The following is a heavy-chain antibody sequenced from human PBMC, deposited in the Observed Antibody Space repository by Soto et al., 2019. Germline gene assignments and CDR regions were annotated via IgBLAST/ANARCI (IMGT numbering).Heavy chain of an antibody. J-gene: IGHJ4*02. CDR3: ARAPHQTPCLDY. Sequence: QVQLVESGGGVVQPGRSLRLSCTASGFPFSNYAMHWVRQAPGKGLEWVAVISYDGSNKYYAGSVKGRFTISRDNSKNTLYLQMNSLTTEDTAVYYCARAPHQTPCLDYWGQGTLVTVSS. CDR2: ISYDGSNK. CDR1: GFPFSNYA. V-gene: IGHV3-30-3*01.